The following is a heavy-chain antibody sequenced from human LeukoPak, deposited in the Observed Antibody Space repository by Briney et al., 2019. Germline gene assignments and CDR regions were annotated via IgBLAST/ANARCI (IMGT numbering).Heavy chain of an antibody. D-gene: IGHD3-9*01. V-gene: IGHV3-30*18. Sequence: PGGSLRLSCAASGFTFSSYGMHWVRKAPGKGLEWVAVISYDGSNKYYADSVKGRFTISRDNSKNTLYLQMNSLRAEDTAVYYCAKFYSGRYFNWLFPYYFDYWGQGTLDTVSS. J-gene: IGHJ4*02. CDR1: GFTFSSYG. CDR3: AKFYSGRYFNWLFPYYFDY. CDR2: ISYDGSNK.